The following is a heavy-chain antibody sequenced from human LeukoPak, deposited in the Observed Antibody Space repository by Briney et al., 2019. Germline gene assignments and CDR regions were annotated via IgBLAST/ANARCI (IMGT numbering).Heavy chain of an antibody. Sequence: PSETLSLTCAVYGGSFSGHYWSWIRQPPGKGLEWIGYIYYSGSTNYNPSLKSRVTISVDTSKNQFSLKLSSVTAADTAVYYRARERSDAFDIWGQGTMVTVSS. J-gene: IGHJ3*02. CDR3: ARERSDAFDI. CDR2: IYYSGST. CDR1: GGSFSGHY. V-gene: IGHV4-59*11. D-gene: IGHD5-24*01.